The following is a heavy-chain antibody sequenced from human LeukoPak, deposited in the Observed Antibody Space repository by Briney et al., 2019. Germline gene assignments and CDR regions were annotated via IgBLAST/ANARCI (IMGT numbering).Heavy chain of an antibody. J-gene: IGHJ4*02. D-gene: IGHD3-10*01. CDR1: GGSISSGGYS. CDR3: ARSGGFASGMSY. V-gene: IGHV4-31*11. CDR2: IYYSGST. Sequence: SETLSLTCAVSGGSISSGGYSWSWIRQPPGKGLEWIGYIYYSGSTYYNPSLKSRVTTSVDTSKSQFSLKLSSVTAADTAVYYCARSGGFASGMSYWGQGTLVTVSS.